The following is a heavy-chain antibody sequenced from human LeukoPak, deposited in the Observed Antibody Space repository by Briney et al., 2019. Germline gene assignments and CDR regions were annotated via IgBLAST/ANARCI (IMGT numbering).Heavy chain of an antibody. CDR1: GFTFSSYG. CDR2: ISYDGSNK. V-gene: IGHV3-30*18. Sequence: GGSLRPSCSASGFTFSSYGMHWVRLAPGKGLEWVAVISYDGSNKYYADSVKGRFTISRDNSKNTLYLQMNSLRAEDTAVYYCANSADYWGQGTLVTVSS. CDR3: ANSADY. J-gene: IGHJ4*02.